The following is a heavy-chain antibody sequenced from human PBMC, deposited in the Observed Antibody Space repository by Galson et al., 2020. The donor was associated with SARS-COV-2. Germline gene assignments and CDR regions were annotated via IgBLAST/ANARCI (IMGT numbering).Heavy chain of an antibody. CDR3: AKIGGSQRPFYNYYGMDV. J-gene: IGHJ6*02. Sequence: ASVKVSCKASGYTFTSYDINWVRQATGQGLEWMGWMNFNSGTTGYAQKFQGRLTMTRDTSISTAYMELSSLRSEDTAVYYCAKIGGSQRPFYNYYGMDVWGQGTTVTVSS. CDR2: MNFNSGTT. V-gene: IGHV1-8*01. D-gene: IGHD2-15*01. CDR1: GYTFTSYD.